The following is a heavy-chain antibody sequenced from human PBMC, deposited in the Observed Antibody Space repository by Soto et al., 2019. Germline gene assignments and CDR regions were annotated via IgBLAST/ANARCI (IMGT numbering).Heavy chain of an antibody. J-gene: IGHJ4*02. D-gene: IGHD3-22*01. V-gene: IGHV5-10-1*01. CDR2: IDPSDSQT. Sequence: GESLKISCKGSGYSFAGYWITWVRQKPGKGLEWMGRIDPSDSQTYYSPSFRGHVTISATKSITTVFLQWSSLRASDTAMYYCARQIYNSDTGPNFQYYFESWGQGTPVTVSS. CDR1: GYSFAGYW. CDR3: ARQIYNSDTGPNFQYYFES.